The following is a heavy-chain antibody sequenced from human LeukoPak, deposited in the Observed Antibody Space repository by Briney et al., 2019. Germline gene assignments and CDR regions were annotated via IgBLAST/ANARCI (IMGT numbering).Heavy chain of an antibody. V-gene: IGHV3-66*01. CDR2: IYRVGST. Sequence: GGCLRLSCAASGFTVSSNHMSWVRQAQGKGLECVSVIYRVGSTYYAASVKGRFSISRDNSQTTLYLQMNSLRAEDTAVYSCATDASAELSFDYWGQGTLVTVSS. CDR3: ATDASAELSFDY. J-gene: IGHJ4*02. CDR1: GFTVSSNH. D-gene: IGHD3-16*02.